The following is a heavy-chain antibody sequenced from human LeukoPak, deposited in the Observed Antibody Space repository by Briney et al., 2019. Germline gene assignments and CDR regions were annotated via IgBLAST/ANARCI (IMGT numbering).Heavy chain of an antibody. CDR3: VRDHQWAFDN. CDR2: IRSGSSSI. V-gene: IGHV3-48*04. CDR1: GFTFSSYS. D-gene: IGHD1-26*01. Sequence: PGGSLRLSCAASGFTFSSYSMNWVRQAPGKGLEWISYIRSGSSSISYADSVKGRFTISRDSAEKSLYLQMNSLRAEDTAIYYCVRDHQWAFDNWGQGVLVTVSS. J-gene: IGHJ4*02.